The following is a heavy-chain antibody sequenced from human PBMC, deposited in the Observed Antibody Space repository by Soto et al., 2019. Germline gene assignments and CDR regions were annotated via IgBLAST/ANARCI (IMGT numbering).Heavy chain of an antibody. J-gene: IGHJ6*03. CDR3: ARDASLRYFDSNYYYYYYYMDV. D-gene: IGHD3-9*01. CDR2: IYYSGST. V-gene: IGHV4-59*01. CDR1: GGSISSYY. Sequence: SETLSLTCTVSGGSISSYYWSWIRQPPGKGLEWIGYIYYSGSTNYNPSLKSRVTISVDTSKNQFSLKLSSVTAADTAVYYCARDASLRYFDSNYYYYYYYMDVWGKGTTVTVSS.